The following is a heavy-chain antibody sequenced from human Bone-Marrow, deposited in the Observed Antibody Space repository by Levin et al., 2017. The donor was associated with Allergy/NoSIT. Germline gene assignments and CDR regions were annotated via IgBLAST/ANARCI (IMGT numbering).Heavy chain of an antibody. CDR1: GFSLSTTGMR. CDR2: IDWDDDK. Sequence: QTLSLTCTFSGFSLSTTGMRVSWIRQAPGKALEWLARIDWDDDKFYNPSLKTRLTIPKDTSRNQVVLTMTNLDPVDTATYYCARSPPSDASMGDVDFDFWGQGFLVTVSS. J-gene: IGHJ4*02. CDR3: ARSPPSDASMGDVDFDF. D-gene: IGHD5-18*01. V-gene: IGHV2-70*04.